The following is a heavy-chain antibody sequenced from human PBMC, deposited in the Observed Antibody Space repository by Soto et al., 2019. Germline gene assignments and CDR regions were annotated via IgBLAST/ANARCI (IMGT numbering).Heavy chain of an antibody. CDR2: LVDDGSK. CDR1: RFPFSYYA. D-gene: IGHD3-10*01. CDR3: AKEGTGLYYAFDI. J-gene: IGHJ3*02. Sequence: QVELVESGGGVVRPGRSLRLSCAASRFPFSYYAMHWVREAPGKGLEFVAVLVDDGSKYYADSVKGRFTISKDNSMKTVDLEMSSLRPEDTALYYCAKEGTGLYYAFDIWGQGTMVTVS. V-gene: IGHV3-30*18.